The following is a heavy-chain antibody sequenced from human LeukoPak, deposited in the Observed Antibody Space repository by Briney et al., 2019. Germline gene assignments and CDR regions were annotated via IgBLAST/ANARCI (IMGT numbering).Heavy chain of an antibody. J-gene: IGHJ4*02. V-gene: IGHV1-18*01. Sequence: GASVTVSCKASGYTFSSYAISWVRQAPGQGLEWMGWISVYNGNTNYAQKFQDRVIMTTDTSTSTAYMELRSLRSDDTAVYYCARDQYDSVWGSHRPYFDCWGQGTLVTVSS. CDR2: ISVYNGNT. CDR3: ARDQYDSVWGSHRPYFDC. D-gene: IGHD3-16*02. CDR1: GYTFSSYA.